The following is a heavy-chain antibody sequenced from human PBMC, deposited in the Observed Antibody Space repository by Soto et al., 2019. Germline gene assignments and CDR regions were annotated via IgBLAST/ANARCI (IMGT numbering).Heavy chain of an antibody. J-gene: IGHJ3*02. D-gene: IGHD3-10*01. CDR1: GGSISSYY. CDR3: AKNYGNAFDI. V-gene: IGHV4-59*01. Sequence: QVQLQESGPGLVKPSETLSLTCTVSGGSISSYYWSWIRQPPGKGLEWIGYIYYSGSTNYNPSLXSRVAIXXDTSKNQFSLKLSSVTAADTAVYYCAKNYGNAFDIWGQGTMVTVSS. CDR2: IYYSGST.